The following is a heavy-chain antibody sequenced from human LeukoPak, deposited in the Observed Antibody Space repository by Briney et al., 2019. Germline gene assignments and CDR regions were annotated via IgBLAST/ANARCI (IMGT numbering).Heavy chain of an antibody. CDR1: GFSFSSYW. CDR2: INSDGSTT. Sequence: GGSLRLSCAASGFSFSSYWMYWVRQAPGKGLVWVSRINSDGSTTTNADAVKGRFTISRDNAKNTLYLQLNSLRVEDTAVYYCARGNYVMDVRGQGTTVIVSS. CDR3: ARGNYVMDV. J-gene: IGHJ6*02. V-gene: IGHV3-74*01.